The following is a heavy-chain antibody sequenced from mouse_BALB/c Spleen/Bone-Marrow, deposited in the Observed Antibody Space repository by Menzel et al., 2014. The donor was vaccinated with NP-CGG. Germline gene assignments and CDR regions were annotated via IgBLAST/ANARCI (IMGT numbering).Heavy chain of an antibody. Sequence: VQLQQSGAELMKPGASEKISCKATGYTFSSYWIEWVKQRPGHGLEWIGEILPGSGSTDYNEKFKGKTTFTADTSSNTAYIQLSSLTSEASAVYYCASRYGAMDYWGQGTSVTVSS. J-gene: IGHJ4*01. CDR2: ILPGSGST. CDR3: ASRYGAMDY. V-gene: IGHV1-9*01. D-gene: IGHD2-14*01. CDR1: GYTFSSYW.